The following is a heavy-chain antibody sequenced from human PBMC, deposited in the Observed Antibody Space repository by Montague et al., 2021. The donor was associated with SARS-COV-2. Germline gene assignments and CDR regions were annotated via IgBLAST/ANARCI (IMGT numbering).Heavy chain of an antibody. J-gene: IGHJ4*02. Sequence: SLRLSCAASGFTFSSYSMNWVRQAPGKGLEWVSSISSSSSYIYYADSVKGRFTISRDNAKNSLYPQMNSLRAEDTAVYYCARGTWFGELSNYWGQGTLVTVSS. D-gene: IGHD3-10*01. CDR3: ARGTWFGELSNY. V-gene: IGHV3-21*01. CDR2: ISSSSSYI. CDR1: GFTFSSYS.